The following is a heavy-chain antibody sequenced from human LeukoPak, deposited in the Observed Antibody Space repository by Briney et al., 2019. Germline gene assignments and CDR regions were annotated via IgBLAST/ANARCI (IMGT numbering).Heavy chain of an antibody. CDR1: GFTFSTYW. D-gene: IGHD2-2*01. V-gene: IGHV3-74*01. CDR2: INSDGSST. Sequence: GGSLRLSCAASGFTFSTYWMHWVRQAPGKGLVWVSQINSDGSSTNYADSVKGRFTISRDNANNTLYLQMNSLRADDTAVYYCARTEYCSPTSCKYASFWGQGTMVTVSS. CDR3: ARTEYCSPTSCKYASF. J-gene: IGHJ3*01.